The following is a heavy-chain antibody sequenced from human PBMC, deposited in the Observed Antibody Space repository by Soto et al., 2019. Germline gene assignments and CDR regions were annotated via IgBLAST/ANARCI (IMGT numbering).Heavy chain of an antibody. Sequence: GASVKVSCKASGYTFTSYAMHWVRQAPGQRLEWMGWINAGNGNTKYSQKFQGWVTMTRDTSTSTAYMDLSRLTSDDTAVYYCARGYCSSTSCYGLDYWGQGTLVTVSS. D-gene: IGHD2-2*01. CDR1: GYTFTSYA. V-gene: IGHV1-3*01. J-gene: IGHJ4*02. CDR2: INAGNGNT. CDR3: ARGYCSSTSCYGLDY.